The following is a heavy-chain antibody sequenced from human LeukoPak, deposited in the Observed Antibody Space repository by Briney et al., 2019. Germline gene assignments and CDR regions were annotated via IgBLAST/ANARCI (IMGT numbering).Heavy chain of an antibody. V-gene: IGHV4-59*08. J-gene: IGHJ4*02. D-gene: IGHD5-24*01. CDR2: IYYSGST. Sequence: SETLSLTCTVPGGSISSYYWSWIRQPPGKGLEWIGYIYYSGSTNYNPSLKSRVTISVDTSKNQFSLKLSPVTAADTAVYYCARSRWLQLDYWGQGTLVTVSS. CDR3: ARSRWLQLDY. CDR1: GGSISSYY.